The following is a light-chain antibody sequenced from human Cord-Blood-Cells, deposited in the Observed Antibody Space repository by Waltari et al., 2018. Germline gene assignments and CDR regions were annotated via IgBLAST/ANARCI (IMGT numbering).Light chain of an antibody. V-gene: IGKV3-11*01. Sequence: EIVFKQSPSTLSFFPGDRATLPCRASQSVRSYLPWYQQKPGQAPRLLIYDASNRATGIPARFSGSGSGTDFTLTISSLEPEDFAVYYCQQRSNWPRTFGQGTKLEIK. CDR2: DAS. J-gene: IGKJ2*01. CDR1: QSVRSY. CDR3: QQRSNWPRT.